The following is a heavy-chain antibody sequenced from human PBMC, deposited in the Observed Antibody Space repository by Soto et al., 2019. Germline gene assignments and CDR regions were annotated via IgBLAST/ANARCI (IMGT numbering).Heavy chain of an antibody. CDR2: TYYRSKWYN. D-gene: IGHD1-1*01. CDR1: GDSVSRNSGA. J-gene: IGHJ6*02. Sequence: SQTLSLTCAISGDSVSRNSGAWNWIRQSPSRGLEWLGRTYYRSKWYNEYAPSVKSRITINPDTAKNQFALQLKSVTPDDTGVYYCARGNWKAEGYYYGMDVWGQGITVTVSS. V-gene: IGHV6-1*01. CDR3: ARGNWKAEGYYYGMDV.